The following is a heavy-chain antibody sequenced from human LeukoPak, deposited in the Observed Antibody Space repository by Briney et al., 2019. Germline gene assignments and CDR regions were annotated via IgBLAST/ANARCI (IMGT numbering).Heavy chain of an antibody. CDR2: ISSSSSYI. CDR1: GFTFSSYS. CDR3: ARQQPAAMRSYYYGMDV. Sequence: GGSLRLSCAASGFTFSSYSMNWVRQAPGKGLEWVSSISSSSSYIYYADSVKGRFTISRDNAKNSLYLQMNSLRAEDTAVYYCARQQPAAMRSYYYGMDVWGQGTTVTASS. J-gene: IGHJ6*02. D-gene: IGHD2-2*01. V-gene: IGHV3-21*01.